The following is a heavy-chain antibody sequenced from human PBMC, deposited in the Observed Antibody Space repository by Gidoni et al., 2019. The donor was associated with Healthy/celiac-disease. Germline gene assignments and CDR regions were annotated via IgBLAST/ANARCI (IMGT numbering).Heavy chain of an antibody. CDR3: ARGVVVAAKYYYYGMDV. CDR2: IIPIFGTA. J-gene: IGHJ6*02. Sequence: EWMGGIIPIFGTANYAQKFHGRVTITADKSTSTAYMELSSLRSEDTAVYYCARGVVVAAKYYYYGMDVWGQGTTVTVSS. V-gene: IGHV1-69*06. D-gene: IGHD2-15*01.